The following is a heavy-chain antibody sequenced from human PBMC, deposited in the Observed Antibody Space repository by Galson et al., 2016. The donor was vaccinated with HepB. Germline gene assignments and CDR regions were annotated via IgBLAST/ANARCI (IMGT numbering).Heavy chain of an antibody. D-gene: IGHD3-22*01. V-gene: IGHV1-2*02. CDR3: ARETGGRYYDSSGYYNYHSWFDS. CDR2: INPKSGGT. J-gene: IGHJ5*01. CDR1: GNTFTGHY. Sequence: SVKVSCKASGNTFTGHYMHWVRQAPGQGLEWMGWINPKSGGTNYAQTFQGRVTMTRDTSIGTAYMELRRLTPDDTAVYYCARETGGRYYDSSGYYNYHSWFDSWGQGTLVTVPS.